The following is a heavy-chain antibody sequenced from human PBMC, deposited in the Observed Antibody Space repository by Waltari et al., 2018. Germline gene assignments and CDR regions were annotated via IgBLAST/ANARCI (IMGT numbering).Heavy chain of an antibody. V-gene: IGHV4-39*01. CDR2: IYYDGST. Sequence: QESGPGLLKPSETLSLTCAVSGGSVTATTYFWGLIRQPPGKGLDWIGNIYYDGSTNYNSSLESRVSISVDTSQNQISLKLTSVTAADTAVYYCARQGLYCRSSSCVGLDFSHWGQGTLVAVSS. D-gene: IGHD2-2*01. J-gene: IGHJ4*02. CDR1: GGSVTATTYF. CDR3: ARQGLYCRSSSCVGLDFSH.